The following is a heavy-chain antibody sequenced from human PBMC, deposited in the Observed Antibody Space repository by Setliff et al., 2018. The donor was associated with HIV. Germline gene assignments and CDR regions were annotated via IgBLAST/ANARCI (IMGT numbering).Heavy chain of an antibody. CDR1: DGYISDGDYY. D-gene: IGHD3-16*02. Sequence: PSETLSLTCTVSDGYISDGDYYWTWIRQPPGKGLEWIGHSYYSGSAHYNASLKSRVTMSVDMSNNQFSLKLRSVTAADTAVYYCARESLNLGELSSNPDASDIWGQGTMVTVSS. V-gene: IGHV4-30-4*08. J-gene: IGHJ3*02. CDR2: SYYSGSA. CDR3: ARESLNLGELSSNPDASDI.